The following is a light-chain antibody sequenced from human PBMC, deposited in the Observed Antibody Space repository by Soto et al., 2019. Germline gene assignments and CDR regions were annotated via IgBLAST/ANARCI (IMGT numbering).Light chain of an antibody. CDR3: SSYTSTSSYV. CDR1: SSDIGDYNY. Sequence: QSALTQPASVSGSPGQSITISYTGTSSDIGDYNYVSWYQLHPGKAPKLMIYEVSNRPSGISNRFSGSKSGNTASLTISGLQADDEADYYCSSYTSTSSYVFGTGTKVTVL. J-gene: IGLJ1*01. V-gene: IGLV2-14*01. CDR2: EVS.